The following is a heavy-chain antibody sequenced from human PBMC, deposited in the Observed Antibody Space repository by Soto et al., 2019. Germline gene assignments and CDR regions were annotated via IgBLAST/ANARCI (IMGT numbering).Heavy chain of an antibody. J-gene: IGHJ4*02. CDR3: ARHAALLWFGEFDY. CDR1: GFTVSSNY. CDR2: IYSGGST. Sequence: GGSLRLSCAASGFTVSSNYMSWVRQAPGKGLEWVSVIYSGGSTYYAYSVKGRFTISRDNSKNTLYLQMNSLRAEDTAGYYCARHAALLWFGEFDYWGQGTLVTVSS. D-gene: IGHD3-10*01. V-gene: IGHV3-53*01.